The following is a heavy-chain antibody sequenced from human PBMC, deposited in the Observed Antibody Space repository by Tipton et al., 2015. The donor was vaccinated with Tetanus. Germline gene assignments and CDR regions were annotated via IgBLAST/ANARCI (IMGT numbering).Heavy chain of an antibody. V-gene: IGHV3-21*04. Sequence: SLRLSCSTSGFNFGDFAVSWFRQAPGKGLEWVASISSTSRYIYYADSVKGRFTISRDNTKSSLYLQMNSLRAGDTAVYYCAKRDNNDYYTGRDVFDVWGQGTMVTVSS. J-gene: IGHJ3*01. D-gene: IGHD3-3*01. CDR2: ISSTSRYI. CDR1: GFNFGDFA. CDR3: AKRDNNDYYTGRDVFDV.